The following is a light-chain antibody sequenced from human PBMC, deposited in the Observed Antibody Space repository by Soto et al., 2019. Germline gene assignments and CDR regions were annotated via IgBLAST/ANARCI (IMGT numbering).Light chain of an antibody. CDR2: GAS. Sequence: DIVLTQSPGTLSLSPGARATLSCRASRDVRSSHLAWYQHKPGQAPRLLIFGASSRATGVPDRFSGSGSGTDVTLTISRLEPEDFAVYYCQQYGDSPLYSFGQGTKLEIK. CDR3: QQYGDSPLYS. J-gene: IGKJ2*01. V-gene: IGKV3-20*01. CDR1: RDVRSSH.